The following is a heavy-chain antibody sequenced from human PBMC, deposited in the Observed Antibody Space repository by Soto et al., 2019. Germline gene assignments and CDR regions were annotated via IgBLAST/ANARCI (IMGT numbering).Heavy chain of an antibody. J-gene: IGHJ3*02. CDR3: ARGTGGNRAAFDI. CDR1: GYTISSYA. Sequence: ASVKGSCKSSGYTISSYAVSCVRQNPGQGLEWMGWISAYNDNTNYVQNLQGRVTMTTDTSTSTAYMELRSLRSDDTAFYYCARGTGGNRAAFDIWGQGTMVTVSS. V-gene: IGHV1-18*01. CDR2: ISAYNDNT. D-gene: IGHD2-15*01.